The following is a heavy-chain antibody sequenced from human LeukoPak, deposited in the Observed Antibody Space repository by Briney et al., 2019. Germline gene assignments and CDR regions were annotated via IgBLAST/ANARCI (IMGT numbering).Heavy chain of an antibody. V-gene: IGHV1-3*01. J-gene: IGHJ4*02. CDR2: INAGNGNT. Sequence: ASVKVSCKASGYTFTSYAMHWVRQAPGQRLEWMGWINAGNGNTKYSQKFQGRVTITRDTSASTAYMELSSLRSGDTAVYYCARRSSSSYYFDYWGQGTLVTVSS. D-gene: IGHD6-13*01. CDR3: ARRSSSSYYFDY. CDR1: GYTFTSYA.